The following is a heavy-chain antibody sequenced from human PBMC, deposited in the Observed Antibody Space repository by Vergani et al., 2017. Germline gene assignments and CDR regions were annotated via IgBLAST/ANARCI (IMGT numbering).Heavy chain of an antibody. V-gene: IGHV3-7*01. Sequence: EVQLVESGGGLVQPGGSLRLYCAASGFSLRRFWMSWVRQAPEKGLEWVAYISPDGSATSYVDPVKGRFTISRDNTKNSLSLQMSVLRVEDTAVYYCVRVPTGPWNFDLGGRGTLITVPS. CDR3: VRVPTGPWNFDL. CDR1: GFSLRRFW. J-gene: IGHJ2*01. CDR2: ISPDGSAT.